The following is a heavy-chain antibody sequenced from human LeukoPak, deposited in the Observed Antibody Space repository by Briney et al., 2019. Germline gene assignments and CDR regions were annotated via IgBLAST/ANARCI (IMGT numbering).Heavy chain of an antibody. CDR1: GFTFSSYA. V-gene: IGHV3-30-3*01. CDR3: ARDRCSSTSCYLVEYFDY. D-gene: IGHD2-2*01. CDR2: ISYDGSNK. J-gene: IGHJ4*02. Sequence: GGSLRLSCAASGFTFSSYAMHWVRQAPGKGLEWVAVISYDGSNKYYADPVKGRFTISRDNSKNTLYLQMNSLRAEDTAVYYCARDRCSSTSCYLVEYFDYWGQGTLVTVSS.